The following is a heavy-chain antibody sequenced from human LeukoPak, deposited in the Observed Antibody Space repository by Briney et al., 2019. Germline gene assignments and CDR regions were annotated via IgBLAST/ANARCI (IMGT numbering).Heavy chain of an antibody. J-gene: IGHJ5*02. V-gene: IGHV4-38-2*01. D-gene: IGHD1-26*01. Sequence: PSETLSLTCAVSGYSISSGYYWGWIRQPPGKGLEWIGSIYHSGSTYYNPSLKSRVTISVDTSKNQFSLKLSSVTAADTAVYYCARAQVGATDWFDPRGQGTLVTVSS. CDR3: ARAQVGATDWFDP. CDR2: IYHSGST. CDR1: GYSISSGYY.